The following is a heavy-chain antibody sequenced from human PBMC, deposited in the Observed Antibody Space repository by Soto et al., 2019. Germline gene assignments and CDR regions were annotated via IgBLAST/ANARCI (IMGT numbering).Heavy chain of an antibody. CDR2: INPNSGGT. CDR1: GYTFTGYY. J-gene: IGHJ4*02. Sequence: ASVKVSCKASGYTFTGYYMHWVRQAPGQGLEWMGWINPNSGGTNYAQKFQGWVTMTRDTSISTAYMELSRLRSDDTAVYYCARDRDYVWGSWGPFDYWGQGTLVTVSS. V-gene: IGHV1-2*04. CDR3: ARDRDYVWGSWGPFDY. D-gene: IGHD3-16*01.